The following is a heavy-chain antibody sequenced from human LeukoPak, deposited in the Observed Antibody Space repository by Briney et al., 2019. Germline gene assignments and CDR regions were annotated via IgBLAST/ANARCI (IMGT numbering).Heavy chain of an antibody. J-gene: IGHJ3*02. V-gene: IGHV3-9*01. D-gene: IGHD2-15*01. CDR2: ISWNSGSI. CDR3: AKDRTYQFSLHDAFDI. Sequence: GGSLRLSCAASGFTFDDYAMHWVRQAPGKGLEWVSGISWNSGSIGYADSVKGRFTISRDNAKNSLYLQMNSLRAEDTALYYCAKDRTYQFSLHDAFDIWGQGTMVTVSS. CDR1: GFTFDDYA.